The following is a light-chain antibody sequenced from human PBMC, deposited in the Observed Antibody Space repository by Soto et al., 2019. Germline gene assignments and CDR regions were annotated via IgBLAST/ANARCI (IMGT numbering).Light chain of an antibody. CDR2: WAS. CDR3: QQYYTTLLS. Sequence: DIVMTQSPDSLAVSLGERATINCKSSQSVLCSSNNKNYLAWYQQRPGQPPKLLIYWASTRESGVPDRFSASGSGTDFTLTISSLQAEDVAVYYCQQYYTTLLSFGGGTKVEIK. J-gene: IGKJ4*01. V-gene: IGKV4-1*01. CDR1: QSVLCSSNNKNY.